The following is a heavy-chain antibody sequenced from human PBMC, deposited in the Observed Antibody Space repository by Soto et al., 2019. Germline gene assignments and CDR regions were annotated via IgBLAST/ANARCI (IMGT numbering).Heavy chain of an antibody. CDR2: IIPIFGTA. D-gene: IGHD3-10*01. Sequence: ASVKVSCKASGGTFSSYAISWVRQAPGQGLEWMGGIIPIFGTANYAQKFQGRVTITADESTSTAYMELSSLRSEDTAVYYCARPADGRTPFIWFGVRGMDVWGQGTTVTVSS. CDR1: GGTFSSYA. CDR3: ARPADGRTPFIWFGVRGMDV. J-gene: IGHJ6*02. V-gene: IGHV1-69*13.